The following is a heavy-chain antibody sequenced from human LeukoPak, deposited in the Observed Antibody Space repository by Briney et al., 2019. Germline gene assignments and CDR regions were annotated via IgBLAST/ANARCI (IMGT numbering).Heavy chain of an antibody. CDR3: AKSSSGFFAGNHNLPSYFDY. V-gene: IGHV3-9*01. Sequence: GRSLRLSCAASGFTFDDYAMHWVRQAPGKGLEWVSGISWNSGSIGYADSVKGRFTISRDNAKNSLYLQMNSLRAEDTALYYCAKSSSGFFAGNHNLPSYFDYWGQGTLVTVSS. CDR2: ISWNSGSI. CDR1: GFTFDDYA. J-gene: IGHJ4*02. D-gene: IGHD4-23*01.